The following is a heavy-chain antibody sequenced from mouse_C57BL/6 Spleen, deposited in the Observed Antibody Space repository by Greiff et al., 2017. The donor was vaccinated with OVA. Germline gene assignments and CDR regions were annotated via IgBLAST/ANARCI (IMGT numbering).Heavy chain of an antibody. D-gene: IGHD1-1*01. Sequence: VQRVESGAELVKPGASVKISCKASGYAFSSYWMNWVKQRPGKGLEWIGQIYPGDGDTNYNGKFKGKATLTADKSSSTAYMQLSSLTSEDSAVYFCARDYYGSSYFDYWGQGTTLTVSS. CDR2: IYPGDGDT. J-gene: IGHJ2*01. CDR1: GYAFSSYW. V-gene: IGHV1-80*01. CDR3: ARDYYGSSYFDY.